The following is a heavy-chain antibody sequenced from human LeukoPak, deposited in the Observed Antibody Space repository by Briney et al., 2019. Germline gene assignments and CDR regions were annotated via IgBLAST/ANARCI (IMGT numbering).Heavy chain of an antibody. J-gene: IGHJ6*03. Sequence: GGSLRLSCAASGFTFSDYYMTWIRQAPGKGLEWVSFISTSGNVNYYADSVKGRFTISRDNAKNSLYLQMTSLRADDTAVYFCARLMAVRGGHYYYFMDVWGKGTTVTVSS. CDR2: ISTSGNVN. CDR3: ARLMAVRGGHYYYFMDV. CDR1: GFTFSDYY. V-gene: IGHV3-11*04. D-gene: IGHD3-10*01.